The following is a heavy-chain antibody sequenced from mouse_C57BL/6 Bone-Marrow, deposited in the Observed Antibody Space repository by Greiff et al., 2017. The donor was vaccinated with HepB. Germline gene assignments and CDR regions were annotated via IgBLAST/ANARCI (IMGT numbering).Heavy chain of an antibody. V-gene: IGHV2-5*01. D-gene: IGHD1-1*01. CDR2: IWRGGST. CDR3: AKNYYGSSYWYFDV. CDR1: GFSFTSYG. J-gene: IGHJ1*03. Sequence: VKLKESGPGLVQPSQSLSITCTVSGFSFTSYGVHWVRQSPGKGLEWLGVIWRGGSTDYNAAFMSRLSITKDNSKSQVFFKMNSLQADDTAIYYCAKNYYGSSYWYFDVWGTGTTVTVSS.